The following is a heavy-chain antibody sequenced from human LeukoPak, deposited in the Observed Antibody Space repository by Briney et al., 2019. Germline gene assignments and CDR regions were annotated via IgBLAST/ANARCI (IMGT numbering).Heavy chain of an antibody. J-gene: IGHJ4*02. CDR3: AKKVAYYDSSAPIDY. CDR1: GGSISSYY. D-gene: IGHD3-22*01. CDR2: IYYSGST. Sequence: SETLSLTCTVSGGSISSYYWSWIRQPPGKGLEWIGCIYYSGSTNYNPSLKSRVTISVDTSKNQFSLKLSSVTAADTAVYYCAKKVAYYDSSAPIDYWGQGTLVTVSS. V-gene: IGHV4-59*01.